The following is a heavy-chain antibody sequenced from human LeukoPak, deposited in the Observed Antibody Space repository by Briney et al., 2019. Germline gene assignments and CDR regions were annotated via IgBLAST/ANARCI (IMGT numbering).Heavy chain of an antibody. V-gene: IGHV3-21*01. D-gene: IGHD5-24*01. CDR1: GFTFSSYS. J-gene: IGHJ4*02. CDR3: AKDGRRDGYNFGSYFDY. Sequence: GRSLRLSCAASGFTFSSYSMNWVRQAPGKGLEWVSSISSSSSYIYYADSVKGRFTISRDNAKNLLYLQMNSLRAEDTAVYYCAKDGRRDGYNFGSYFDYWGQGTLVTVSS. CDR2: ISSSSSYI.